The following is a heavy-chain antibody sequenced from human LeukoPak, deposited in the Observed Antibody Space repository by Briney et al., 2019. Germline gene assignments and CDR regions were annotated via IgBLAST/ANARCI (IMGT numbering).Heavy chain of an antibody. CDR2: ISGSGTST. CDR3: AKDLAGSGSYSFDY. Sequence: GGSLRLSCAASGFTFSSYAMSWVRQAPGKGLEWVSSISGSGTSTFYADSVMGHITISRDNSKNTLSLQMNSLRAEDTAVYYCAKDLAGSGSYSFDYWGQGTLVTVSS. J-gene: IGHJ4*02. V-gene: IGHV3-23*01. D-gene: IGHD1-26*01. CDR1: GFTFSSYA.